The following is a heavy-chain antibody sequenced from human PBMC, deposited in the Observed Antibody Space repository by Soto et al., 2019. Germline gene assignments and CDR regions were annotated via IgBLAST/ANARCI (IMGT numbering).Heavy chain of an antibody. V-gene: IGHV1-69*08. CDR2: IIPIVDRA. CDR3: ARALAITGPAPMGY. Sequence: QVQLVQSGAEVKKPGSSVRVSCKASGGTFSTYTISWGRQAPGQGLEWMGRIIPIVDRANYAQKFQGRVTITADKSTSTAYMELSSLRSDDTAVYYCARALAITGPAPMGYWGQGTLVTVSS. CDR1: GGTFSTYT. D-gene: IGHD2-2*01. J-gene: IGHJ4*02.